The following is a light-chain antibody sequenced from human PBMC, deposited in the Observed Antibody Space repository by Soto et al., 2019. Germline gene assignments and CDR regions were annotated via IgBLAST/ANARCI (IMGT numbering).Light chain of an antibody. Sequence: QAVVTQPPSASGTPGQTVTISCSGGSSNIGSNSVAWYQQLPGTAPKLLIYSNNQRPSGVPDRFSGSKSGTSASLAISGLQSEDEADYYCAASDASLNGNVLFGGGTKLTVL. J-gene: IGLJ2*01. CDR2: SNN. CDR1: SSNIGSNS. V-gene: IGLV1-44*01. CDR3: AASDASLNGNVL.